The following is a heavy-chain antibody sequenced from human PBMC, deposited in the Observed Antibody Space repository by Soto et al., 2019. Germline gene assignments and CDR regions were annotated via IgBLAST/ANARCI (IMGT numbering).Heavy chain of an antibody. CDR1: GYIFTNYW. J-gene: IGHJ3*02. CDR3: ASVDWSIGAPDAFAI. V-gene: IGHV5-51*01. CDR2: IYPGASDT. Sequence: GESLKISCKGSGYIFTNYWIGWVRQMPGKGLEGMGIIYPGASDTRYSPSFQGQVTISADKAISTAYLQWSSLKGSDTAMYYCASVDWSIGAPDAFAICGGGTMVT. D-gene: IGHD6-6*01.